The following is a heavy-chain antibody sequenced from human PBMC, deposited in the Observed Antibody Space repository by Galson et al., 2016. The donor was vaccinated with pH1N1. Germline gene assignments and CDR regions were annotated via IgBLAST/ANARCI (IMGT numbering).Heavy chain of an antibody. CDR1: GCSFISQW. V-gene: IGHV5-51*03. Sequence: QSGAEVKKPGESLKISCKASGCSFISQWIAWVRQVPGKGLEWVGVVNPGGSTIRYSPSFQGQVTISSDKSISTSYLQWISLRASDTATYYCARQYDFGDCRGHAFDIWGQGTVVLVSS. J-gene: IGHJ3*02. CDR3: ARQYDFGDCRGHAFDI. D-gene: IGHD4-17*01. CDR2: VNPGGSTI.